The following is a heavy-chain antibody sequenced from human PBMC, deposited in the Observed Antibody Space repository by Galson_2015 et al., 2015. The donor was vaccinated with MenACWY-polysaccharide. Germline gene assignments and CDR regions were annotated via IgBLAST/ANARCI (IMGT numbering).Heavy chain of an antibody. D-gene: IGHD5-12*01. CDR3: ARFETQVADFDY. Sequence: SLRLSCAASGYIFSSHSMNWVRQAPGEGLEWVSSISGDSLHIFYADSVKGRFTISRDNAKNSVYLQMNSLRAEDTAVYYCARFETQVADFDYWGQGTLVTVSS. CDR2: ISGDSLHI. V-gene: IGHV3-21*01. J-gene: IGHJ4*02. CDR1: GYIFSSHS.